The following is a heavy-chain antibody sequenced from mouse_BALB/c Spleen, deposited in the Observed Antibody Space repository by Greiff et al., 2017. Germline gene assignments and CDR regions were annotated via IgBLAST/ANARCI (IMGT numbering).Heavy chain of an antibody. D-gene: IGHD1-1*01. J-gene: IGHJ4*01. CDR3: ARDRDYYGSKTEYAMDY. Sequence: EVKVVESGGGLVKPGGSLKLSCAASGFTFSDYYMYWVRQTPEKRLEWVATISDGGSYTYYPDSVKGRFTISRDNAKNNLYLQMSSLKSEDTAMYYCARDRDYYGSKTEYAMDYWGQGTSVTVSS. CDR2: ISDGGSYT. CDR1: GFTFSDYY. V-gene: IGHV5-4*02.